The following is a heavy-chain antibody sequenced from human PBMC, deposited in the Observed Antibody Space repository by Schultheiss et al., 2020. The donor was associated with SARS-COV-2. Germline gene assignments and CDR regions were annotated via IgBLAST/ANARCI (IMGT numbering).Heavy chain of an antibody. V-gene: IGHV4-59*12. J-gene: IGHJ5*02. Sequence: SETLSLTCTVSGGSISSYYWSWIRQPPGKGLEWIGFIHYSGNTNYNPSLKSRVTMSVDTSKNQFSLKLSSVTAADTAVYYCARDRVSSGRPDWFDPWGQGTLVTVSS. CDR2: IHYSGNT. CDR3: ARDRVSSGRPDWFDP. CDR1: GGSISSYY. D-gene: IGHD6-19*01.